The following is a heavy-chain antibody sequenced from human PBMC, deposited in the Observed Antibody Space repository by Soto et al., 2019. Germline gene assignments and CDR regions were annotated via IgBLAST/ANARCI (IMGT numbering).Heavy chain of an antibody. J-gene: IGHJ4*02. Sequence: SVKVSCKASGGTFSSYAISWVRQAPGQGLEWMGGIIPIFGTANYAQKFQGRVTITADKSTSTAYMELSSLRSEDTAVYYCARDRIIEPAGIGGYFDYWGQGTLVTVSS. CDR2: IIPIFGTA. CDR3: ARDRIIEPAGIGGYFDY. CDR1: GGTFSSYA. V-gene: IGHV1-69*06. D-gene: IGHD2-2*02.